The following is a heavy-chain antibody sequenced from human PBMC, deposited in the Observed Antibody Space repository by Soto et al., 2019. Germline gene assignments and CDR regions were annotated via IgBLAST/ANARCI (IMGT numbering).Heavy chain of an antibody. CDR1: GGTVSSGSYY. V-gene: IGHV4-61*01. J-gene: IGHJ3*02. D-gene: IGHD4-17*01. Sequence: SETLSLTCTVSGGTVSSGSYYWSWIRQPPGKGLEWIGYIYYSGSTNYNPSLKSRVTISVDTSKNQFSLKLSSVTAADTAVYYCARDKGHGDYGGSAFDIWGQGTMVTVSS. CDR2: IYYSGST. CDR3: ARDKGHGDYGGSAFDI.